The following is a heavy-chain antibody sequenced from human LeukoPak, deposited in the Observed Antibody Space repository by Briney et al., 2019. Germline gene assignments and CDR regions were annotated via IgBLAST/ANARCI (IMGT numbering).Heavy chain of an antibody. Sequence: PGGPLRLSCAASGFTFSSYSMRWVRRAPGEGREWVSVIRGSGGSTYYEDSVLGRFNISRDNSKNTPYMEMNSLRAEETAVYYCAKDVRGSGYLGASDYWGQGTLVTVSS. V-gene: IGHV3-23*01. D-gene: IGHD3-22*01. CDR2: IRGSGGST. CDR1: GFTFSSYS. CDR3: AKDVRGSGYLGASDY. J-gene: IGHJ4*02.